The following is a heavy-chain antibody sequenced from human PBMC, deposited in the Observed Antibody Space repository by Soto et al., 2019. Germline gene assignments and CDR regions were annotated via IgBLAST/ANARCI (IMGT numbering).Heavy chain of an antibody. Sequence: GASVKVSCKASGYTFTSYYMHWVRQAPGQGLEWMGIINPSGGSTSYAQKFQGRVTMTRDTSTSTVYMELSSLRSEDTAVYYCARGRTLYSYGSPLFDYWGQGTLVTVSS. D-gene: IGHD5-18*01. J-gene: IGHJ4*02. CDR1: GYTFTSYY. CDR3: ARGRTLYSYGSPLFDY. CDR2: INPSGGST. V-gene: IGHV1-46*01.